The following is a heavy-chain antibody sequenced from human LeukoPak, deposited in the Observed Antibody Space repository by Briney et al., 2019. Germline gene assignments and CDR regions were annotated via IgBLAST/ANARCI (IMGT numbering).Heavy chain of an antibody. CDR3: ARGTVTGTQFNY. Sequence: SETLSLTCTVSGGSISSNSYYWGWIRQPPGRGLEWIGSFYYTGNTYYNPSLKSRVTISVDTSKNQFSLKLSSVTAADTAVYCCARGTVTGTQFNYWGQGTLVTVSS. CDR1: GGSISSNSYY. J-gene: IGHJ4*02. V-gene: IGHV4-39*01. CDR2: FYYTGNT. D-gene: IGHD6-19*01.